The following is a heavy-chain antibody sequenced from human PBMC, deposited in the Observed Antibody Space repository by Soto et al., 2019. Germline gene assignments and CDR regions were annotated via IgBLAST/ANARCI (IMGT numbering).Heavy chain of an antibody. CDR1: GFTFSSYW. V-gene: IGHV3-7*03. CDR2: IKQDGSEK. Sequence: EVQLVESGGGLVQPGGSLRLSCAASGFTFSSYWMSWVRQAPGKGLEWVANIKQDGSEKYYVDSVKGRFTISRDNAKNSLYLQMNSLRAEDTAVYYCARVGSEYYYYGMDVWGQGTTVTVSS. CDR3: ARVGSEYYYYGMDV. J-gene: IGHJ6*02. D-gene: IGHD3-10*01.